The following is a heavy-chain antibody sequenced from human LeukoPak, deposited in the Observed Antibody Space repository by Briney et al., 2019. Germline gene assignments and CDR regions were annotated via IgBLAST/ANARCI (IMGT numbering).Heavy chain of an antibody. CDR1: GFPFGTSW. V-gene: IGHV3-7*01. CDR2: INRDGSEK. J-gene: IGHJ4*01. Sequence: GGSLRLSCAASGFPFGTSWMDWVRQAPGKGLEWVANINRDGSEKYYEDSVKGRFTISRDNTKNSLYLQMNSLRPEDTAIYYCSFSLNYWGPGTLVTVSS. CDR3: SFSLNY.